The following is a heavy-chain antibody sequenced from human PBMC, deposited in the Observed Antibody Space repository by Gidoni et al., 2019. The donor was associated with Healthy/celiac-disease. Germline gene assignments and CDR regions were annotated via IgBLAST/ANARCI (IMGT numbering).Heavy chain of an antibody. CDR3: ARGSYYDFWSGRSQSNWFDP. CDR2: IWYDGSNK. V-gene: IGHV3-33*01. CDR1: GFTFSSYG. D-gene: IGHD3-3*01. Sequence: QVQLVESGGGVVQPGRSLRLSCAASGFTFSSYGMHWVRQAAGKGLEWVAVIWYDGSNKYYADSVKGRFTISRDNSKNTLYLQMNSLRAEDTAVYYCARGSYYDFWSGRSQSNWFDPWGQGTLVTVSS. J-gene: IGHJ5*02.